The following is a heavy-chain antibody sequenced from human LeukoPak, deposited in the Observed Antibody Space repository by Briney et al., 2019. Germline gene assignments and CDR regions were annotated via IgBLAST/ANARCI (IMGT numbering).Heavy chain of an antibody. D-gene: IGHD3-22*01. CDR2: IIPIFGTA. Sequence: SVTVSCKASGGTFSSYAISWVRQAPGQGLEWMGGIIPIFGTANYAQEFQGRVTITADESTSTAYMELSSLRSEDTAVYYCAREADSSGYYRYYYYGMDVWGQGTTVTVS. CDR3: AREADSSGYYRYYYYGMDV. CDR1: GGTFSSYA. J-gene: IGHJ6*02. V-gene: IGHV1-69*13.